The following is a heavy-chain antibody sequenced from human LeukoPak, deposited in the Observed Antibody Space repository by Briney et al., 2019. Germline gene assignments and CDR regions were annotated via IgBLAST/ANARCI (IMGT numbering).Heavy chain of an antibody. D-gene: IGHD1-1*01. V-gene: IGHV3-30-3*01. Sequence: PGRSLRLSCAASGFTFSDYAMHWVRQAPGKGLESVAVLSYGGTNKYYADSVKGRFTISRDNAKNSLYLQMISLRVEDTAVYYCARGGAGATKDDTFDIWGQGTMVTVSS. CDR1: GFTFSDYA. J-gene: IGHJ3*02. CDR2: LSYGGTNK. CDR3: ARGGAGATKDDTFDI.